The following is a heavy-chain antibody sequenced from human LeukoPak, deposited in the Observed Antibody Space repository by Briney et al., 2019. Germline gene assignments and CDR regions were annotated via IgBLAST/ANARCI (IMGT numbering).Heavy chain of an antibody. D-gene: IGHD5-24*01. Sequence: PGGSLRLSCAASGFTFRSYAMNWVRQAPGKGLEWVSAISGSGSTTYYADSVKGRFTISRDNAKNSLYLQMNSLRDEDTAVYYCARIALDGFDYWGQGTLVTVSS. J-gene: IGHJ4*02. V-gene: IGHV3-48*02. CDR2: ISGSGSTT. CDR1: GFTFRSYA. CDR3: ARIALDGFDY.